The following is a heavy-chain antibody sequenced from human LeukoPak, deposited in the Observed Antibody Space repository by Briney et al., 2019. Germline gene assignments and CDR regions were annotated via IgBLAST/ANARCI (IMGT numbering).Heavy chain of an antibody. J-gene: IGHJ6*03. V-gene: IGHV3-23*01. CDR2: ISGSGGGT. D-gene: IGHD2-21*01. CDR1: EFPFSSYG. Sequence: GGSLRLSCAASEFPFSSYGMTWVRQAPGKGLEWVSGISGSGGGTYYADSVRGRFSISRDNSKNTLHLQMNSLRAEGTAVYYCAAISPYYYMDVWGKGTTVTISS. CDR3: AAISPYYYMDV.